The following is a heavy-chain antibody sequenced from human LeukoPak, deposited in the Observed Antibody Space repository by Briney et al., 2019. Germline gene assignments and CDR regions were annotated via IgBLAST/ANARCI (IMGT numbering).Heavy chain of an antibody. CDR1: GFTFSTYG. CDR3: ARAVGPFDY. CDR2: IWYDGTNK. J-gene: IGHJ4*02. V-gene: IGHV3-33*01. Sequence: GGSLRLSCAASGFTFSTYGMHWVRQAPGRGLEWVAVIWYDGTNKYYGDSVKGRFTISRDNSKNTLYLQMNSLRAEDTAVYYCARAVGPFDYWGQGTLVTVSS.